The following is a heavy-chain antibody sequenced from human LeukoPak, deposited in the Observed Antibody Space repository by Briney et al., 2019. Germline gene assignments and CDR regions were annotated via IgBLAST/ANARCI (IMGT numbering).Heavy chain of an antibody. D-gene: IGHD1-7*01. CDR2: INDSERT. CDR3: ARRWNYGRNYYIDV. CDR1: GGSFSNYY. Sequence: KTSETLSPTCAVYGGSFSNYYWSWIRQPPGKGLEWIGEINDSERTNYNPSLMSRVTVSVDTPKKQFSLRLTSVTATDAAVYYCARRWNYGRNYYIDVWGKGATVSVSS. V-gene: IGHV4-34*01. J-gene: IGHJ6*03.